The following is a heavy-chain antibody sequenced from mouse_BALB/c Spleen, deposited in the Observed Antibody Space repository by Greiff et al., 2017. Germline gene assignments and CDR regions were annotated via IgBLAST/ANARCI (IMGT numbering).Heavy chain of an antibody. CDR3: ARLLGRGHYYAMDY. D-gene: IGHD4-1*01. J-gene: IGHJ4*01. CDR1: GYTFTSYW. Sequence: QVQLQQSGAELAKPGASVKMSCKASGYTFTSYWMHWVKQRPGQGLEWIGYINPSTGYTEYNQKFKDKATLTADKSSSTAYMQLSSLTSEDSAVYYCARLLGRGHYYAMDYWGQGTSVTVSS. V-gene: IGHV1-7*01. CDR2: INPSTGYT.